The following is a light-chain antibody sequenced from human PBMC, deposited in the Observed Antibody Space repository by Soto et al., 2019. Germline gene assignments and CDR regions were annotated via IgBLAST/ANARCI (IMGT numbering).Light chain of an antibody. J-gene: IGLJ1*01. CDR2: EVS. CDR3: SSYTSSTFYV. V-gene: IGLV2-14*01. CDR1: SSDVGGYNY. Sequence: QSVLTQPASVCGSPGQSITISCTGTSSDVGGYNYVSWYQQHPGKAPKLMIYEVSNRPSGVSNRSSGSKSGNTASLTISGLQAEDEADYYCSSYTSSTFYVFGTGTKVTVL.